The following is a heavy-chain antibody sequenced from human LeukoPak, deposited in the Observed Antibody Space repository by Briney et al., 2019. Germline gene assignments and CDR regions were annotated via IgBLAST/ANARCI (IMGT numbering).Heavy chain of an antibody. CDR1: GFTFTSYA. D-gene: IGHD3-10*01. CDR2: ISGGDDIT. J-gene: IGHJ4*02. CDR3: ARERRYYGSGSYYHGSLYFDY. Sequence: GGSLRLSCAASGFTFTSYAMSWVRQAPGKGLEWVSTISGGDDITYYADSVKGRFTISRDNAKNSLYLQMNSLRAEDTAVYYCARERRYYGSGSYYHGSLYFDYWGQGTLVTVSS. V-gene: IGHV3-23*01.